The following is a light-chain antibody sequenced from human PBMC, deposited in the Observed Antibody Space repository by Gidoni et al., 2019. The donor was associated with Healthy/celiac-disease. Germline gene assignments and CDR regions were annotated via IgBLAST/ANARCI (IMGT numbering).Light chain of an antibody. V-gene: IGKV3-20*01. J-gene: IGKJ1*01. CDR2: GAS. CDR3: QQYGSSPRT. CDR1: QSVSSSY. Sequence: EIVLTQSPGTLSLSPGERATLSCRASQSVSSSYLAWDQQKPGQPPRLLISGASSRSTGIPDRFSGSGSGTDFTLTISRLEPEDFAVYYCQQYGSSPRTFGQGTKVEIK.